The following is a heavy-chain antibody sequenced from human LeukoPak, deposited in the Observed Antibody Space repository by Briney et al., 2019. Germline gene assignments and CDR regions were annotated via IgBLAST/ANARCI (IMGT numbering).Heavy chain of an antibody. Sequence: PGGSLRLSCAASGFTFSSYWMSWVRQAPGKGLEWVANIQQDGSEKYYVDSVKGRFTISRDNAKNSLYLQMNSLRAEDTALYYCAKDIDGLSGWGCFDQWGQGTLVTVSS. CDR3: AKDIDGLSGWGCFDQ. CDR1: GFTFSSYW. CDR2: IQQDGSEK. D-gene: IGHD6-19*01. J-gene: IGHJ4*02. V-gene: IGHV3-7*03.